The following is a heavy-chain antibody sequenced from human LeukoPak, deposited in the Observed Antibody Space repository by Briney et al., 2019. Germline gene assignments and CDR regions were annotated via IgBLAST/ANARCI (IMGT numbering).Heavy chain of an antibody. Sequence: SETLSLTCTISRGSISGFYWSWIRQPPGKGLEWTGYIYYSGSSNYNPSLKSRVTISVDTSKDQFSLKLSSVTAADTAVYYCARNRASGTPYFDYWARDSWSPSPQ. V-gene: IGHV4-59*08. CDR3: ARNRASGTPYFDY. CDR1: RGSISGFY. CDR2: IYYSGSS. J-gene: IGHJ4*02. D-gene: IGHD3-10*01.